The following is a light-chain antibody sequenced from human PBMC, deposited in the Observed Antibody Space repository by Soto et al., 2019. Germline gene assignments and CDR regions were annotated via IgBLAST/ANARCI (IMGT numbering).Light chain of an antibody. CDR3: QQYNSNSP. Sequence: DIQMTQSPSTLSASVGDRVTISCRASQSIGTFLAWYQQRPGRAPNLLIYKAPSLESGVPSRFSGSGSGTEFTLTISSLQPDDFATYYCQQYNSNSPFGGGARVEIK. CDR2: KAP. CDR1: QSIGTF. J-gene: IGKJ4*02. V-gene: IGKV1-5*03.